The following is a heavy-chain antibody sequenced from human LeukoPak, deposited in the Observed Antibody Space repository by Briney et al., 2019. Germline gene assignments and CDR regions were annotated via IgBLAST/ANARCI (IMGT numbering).Heavy chain of an antibody. V-gene: IGHV1-18*04. Sequence: ASVKASCTASGYTFTSYGISWVRQAPGQGLEWMGWISAYNGNTNYAQKFQGRVTMTTDTSTGTAYMELRSLRSDDTAVYYCARDLTAVAGNWYFDLWGRGTLVTVSS. CDR2: ISAYNGNT. D-gene: IGHD6-19*01. J-gene: IGHJ2*01. CDR1: GYTFTSYG. CDR3: ARDLTAVAGNWYFDL.